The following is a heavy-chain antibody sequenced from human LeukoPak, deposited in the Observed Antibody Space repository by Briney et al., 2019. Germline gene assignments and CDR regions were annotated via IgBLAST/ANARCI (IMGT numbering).Heavy chain of an antibody. Sequence: SSETLSLTCTVSGGSLSTYYWSWIRQPPGKGLEWIGYIYYSGSTNYNPSLKSRVTISVDTSKNQFSLKLSSVTAADTAVYYCARATSGYYLHWGQGTLVTVSS. CDR3: ARATSGYYLH. CDR2: IYYSGST. J-gene: IGHJ4*02. CDR1: GGSLSTYY. V-gene: IGHV4-59*01. D-gene: IGHD3-3*01.